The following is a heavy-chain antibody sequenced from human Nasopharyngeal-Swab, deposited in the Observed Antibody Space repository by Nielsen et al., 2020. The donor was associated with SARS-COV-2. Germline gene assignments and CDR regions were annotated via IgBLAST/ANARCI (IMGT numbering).Heavy chain of an antibody. CDR3: ARDRDLSLPDY. J-gene: IGHJ4*02. CDR2: IWYDGSNK. CDR1: GFTFSSYG. Sequence: GESLKISCAGSGFTFSSYGMHWVRQAPGKGLEWVAVIWYDGSNKYYADSVKGRFTISRDNSKNTLYLQMNSLRAEDTAVYYCARDRDLSLPDYWGQGTLVTVSS. V-gene: IGHV3-33*08.